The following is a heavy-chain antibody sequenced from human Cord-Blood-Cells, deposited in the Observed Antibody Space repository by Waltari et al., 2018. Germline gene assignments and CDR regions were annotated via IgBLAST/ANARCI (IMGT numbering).Heavy chain of an antibody. CDR1: GFTVSITY. CDR3: ARWSRELLPYGMDV. Sequence: EVQLVESGGGLIQPGGSLRLSCAASGFTVSITYMSWVRQAPGKGLAWVSVIYSGGSTYYADSVKGRFTISRDNSKNTLYLQMNSLRAEDTAVYYCARWSRELLPYGMDVWGQGTTVTVSS. D-gene: IGHD3-10*01. J-gene: IGHJ6*02. CDR2: IYSGGST. V-gene: IGHV3-53*01.